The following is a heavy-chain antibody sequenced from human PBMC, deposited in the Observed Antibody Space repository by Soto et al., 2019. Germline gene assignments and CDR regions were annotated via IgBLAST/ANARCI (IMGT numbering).Heavy chain of an antibody. D-gene: IGHD3-9*01. CDR3: ARHVEWEIFYYFEH. J-gene: IGHJ4*01. CDR1: GASISSTSSY. V-gene: IGHV4-39*01. Sequence: SETLSLTCTVSGASISSTSSYWGWVRQPPGKGLEWIGSFFYNKNTYYNPSLKSRVTISVDTSKMQFSLNLASVTAADTAVYFCARHVEWEIFYYFEHWGQGTPVTVSS. CDR2: FFYNKNT.